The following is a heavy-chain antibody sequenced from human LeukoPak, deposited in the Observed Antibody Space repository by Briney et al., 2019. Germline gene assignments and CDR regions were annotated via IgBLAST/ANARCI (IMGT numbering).Heavy chain of an antibody. CDR3: ARVLRYCSGGNCYSGGLGYMDV. V-gene: IGHV3-21*04. D-gene: IGHD2-15*01. J-gene: IGHJ6*03. CDR2: ISSSSSYI. CDR1: GFTFSSYS. Sequence: GGSLRLSCAASGFTFSSYSMNWVRQAPGKGLEWVSCISSSSSYIYYADSVKGRFTISRDNAKNSLYLQMNSLRAEDTAVYYCARVLRYCSGGNCYSGGLGYMDVWGKGTTVTISS.